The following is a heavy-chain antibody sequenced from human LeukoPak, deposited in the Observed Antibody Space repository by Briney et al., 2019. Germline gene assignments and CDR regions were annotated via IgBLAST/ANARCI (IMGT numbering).Heavy chain of an antibody. CDR1: GFSFSTYS. D-gene: IGHD4-23*01. V-gene: IGHV3-48*04. CDR3: ARESDYGGLSALFDY. Sequence: GGSLRLSCAASGFSFSTYSMNWVRQAPGKGLEWISYISSSSTIYYADSVKGRFTVSRDNARNSLFLQMNSLRAEDTAVYYCARESDYGGLSALFDYWGQGTLVTVSS. CDR2: ISSSSTI. J-gene: IGHJ4*02.